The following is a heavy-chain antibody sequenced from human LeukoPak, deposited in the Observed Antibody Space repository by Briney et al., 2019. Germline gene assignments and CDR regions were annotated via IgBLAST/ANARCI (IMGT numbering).Heavy chain of an antibody. CDR2: INSDGSST. V-gene: IGHV3-74*01. Sequence: PGGSLRLSCAASGFIFRSYWMHWVRQAPGKGLVWVSRINSDGSSTNYADSVKGRFTISRDNAKNTLYLQMNSLRAEDTAVYYCARDDYYDSRARCDYWGQGTLVTVSS. CDR3: ARDDYYDSRARCDY. D-gene: IGHD3-22*01. CDR1: GFIFRSYW. J-gene: IGHJ4*02.